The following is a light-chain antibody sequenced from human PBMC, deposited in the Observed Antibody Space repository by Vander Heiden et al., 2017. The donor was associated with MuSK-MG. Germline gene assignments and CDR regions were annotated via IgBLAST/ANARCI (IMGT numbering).Light chain of an antibody. V-gene: IGKV3-15*01. CDR2: GAS. J-gene: IGKJ4*01. CDR1: QSVRDR. CDR3: QHDEGWALT. Sequence: EIVMTQSPATLSVSPGERATLSCRASQSVRDRLAWYQHQPGQAPRLLIYGASTRATGIPARFSGSGSGTEFTLTISSLQSEDFAVYYCQHDEGWALTFGRGTKVEIK.